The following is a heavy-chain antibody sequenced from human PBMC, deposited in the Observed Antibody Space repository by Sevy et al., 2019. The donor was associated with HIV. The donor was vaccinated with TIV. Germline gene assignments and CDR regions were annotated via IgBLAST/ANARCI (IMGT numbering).Heavy chain of an antibody. CDR2: IYHSGST. CDR1: GYSISSGDY. Sequence: SETLSLTCTVSGYSISSGDYWGWIRQPPGKGLEWIGSIYHSGSTYYNPSLKSRVTISVDTSKNQFSLKLSSVTAADTAVYYCARGELYSGGGGYCSGGSCYSGLWFDPWGQGTLVTVSS. J-gene: IGHJ5*02. CDR3: ARGELYSGGGGYCSGGSCYSGLWFDP. D-gene: IGHD2-15*01. V-gene: IGHV4-38-2*02.